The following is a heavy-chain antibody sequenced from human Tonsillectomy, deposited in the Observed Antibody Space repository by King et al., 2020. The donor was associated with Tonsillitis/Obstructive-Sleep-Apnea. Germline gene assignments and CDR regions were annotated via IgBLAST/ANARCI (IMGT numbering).Heavy chain of an antibody. CDR1: VDSINNNHW. CDR3: ARVVDFYYYMDV. D-gene: IGHD3-16*02. V-gene: IGHV4-4*02. J-gene: IGHJ6*03. Sequence: QLQESGPGLVKPSGTLSLTCAVSVDSINNNHWWSLVRQPPGKGLERMGYGWHSGSTNNRPSLKSRVTISVDKSQNQFSLNPRSVTPADTAVYYCARVVDFYYYMDVWGKGTTVTVSS. CDR2: GWHSGST.